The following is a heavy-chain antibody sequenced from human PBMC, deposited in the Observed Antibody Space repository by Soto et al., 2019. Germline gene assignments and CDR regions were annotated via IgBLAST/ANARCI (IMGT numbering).Heavy chain of an antibody. J-gene: IGHJ4*02. CDR2: MNPNSGNT. CDR1: GYTFTSYD. V-gene: IGHV1-8*01. D-gene: IGHD2-21*01. Sequence: QVQLVQSGAEVKKPGASVKVSCKASGYTFTSYDINWVRQATGQGLEWMGWMNPNSGNTGYAQKLQGRVTMTRNTSMSKGNMGLSSLGSEDAAGYYCARLLHLWGLTGDYWLQGTLVTVSS. CDR3: ARLLHLWGLTGDY.